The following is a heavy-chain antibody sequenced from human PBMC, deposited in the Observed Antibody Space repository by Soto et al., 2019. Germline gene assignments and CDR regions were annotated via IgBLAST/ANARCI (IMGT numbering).Heavy chain of an antibody. Sequence: EVRLLESGGGLVQPGGSLRLSCAASGFTFSTYGMSWVRQAPGKGLEWVSAIGGSGGNTYYADSVEGRFTISRDNSKNTLFLQMNSLRAKDTAVYYCAKGLPMTTVTSSLYYYYGMDVWGQGTTVTVSS. V-gene: IGHV3-23*01. D-gene: IGHD4-17*01. CDR3: AKGLPMTTVTSSLYYYYGMDV. J-gene: IGHJ6*02. CDR2: IGGSGGNT. CDR1: GFTFSTYG.